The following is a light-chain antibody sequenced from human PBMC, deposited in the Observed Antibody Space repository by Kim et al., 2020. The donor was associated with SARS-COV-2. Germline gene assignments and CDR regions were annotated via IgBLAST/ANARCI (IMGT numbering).Light chain of an antibody. CDR2: DAS. Sequence: ASVGDRVTITCRASQSISGSLAWYQHKPGKAPKVLISDASNLESGVPSRFSGSGSGTEFTLTISSLQTDDFATYYCQQYNSFSPTFGQGTKVDIK. CDR1: QSISGS. V-gene: IGKV1-5*01. CDR3: QQYNSFSPT. J-gene: IGKJ1*01.